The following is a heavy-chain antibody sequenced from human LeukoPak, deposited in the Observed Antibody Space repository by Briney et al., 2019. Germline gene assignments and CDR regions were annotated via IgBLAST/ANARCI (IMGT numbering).Heavy chain of an antibody. D-gene: IGHD1-7*01. CDR3: ARRLTTGTNDY. CDR1: GDSISSYY. J-gene: IGHJ4*02. CDR2: IYYTGTT. V-gene: IGHV4-59*08. Sequence: PSETQSLTCTVSGDSISSYYWSWIRQPPGKGLEWIGYIYYTGTTNYNPSLKSRLTISVDTSKSQFSLRLSSVTAADTAVYYCARRLTTGTNDYWGQGTLVTVSS.